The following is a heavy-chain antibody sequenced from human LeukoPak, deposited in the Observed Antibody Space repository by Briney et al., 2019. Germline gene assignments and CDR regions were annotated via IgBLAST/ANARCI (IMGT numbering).Heavy chain of an antibody. CDR2: IWYGGSNK. CDR3: ARERGGRRDYDSSGYYLGY. V-gene: IGHV3-33*01. D-gene: IGHD3-22*01. Sequence: GGSLRLSCAASGFTFSSYGMHWVRQAPGKGLEGGAVIWYGGSNKYYAASVKGRFTISRDNSKNTLYLQMNSLRAEDTAVYYCARERGGRRDYDSSGYYLGYWGQGTLVTVSS. J-gene: IGHJ4*02. CDR1: GFTFSSYG.